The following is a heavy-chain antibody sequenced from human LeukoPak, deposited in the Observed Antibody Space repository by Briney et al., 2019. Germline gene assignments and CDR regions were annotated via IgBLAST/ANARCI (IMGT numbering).Heavy chain of an antibody. V-gene: IGHV3-43*02. CDR1: GFTFDDYA. CDR3: AKDRYCSSTRCFAPADH. CDR2: ISGDGGST. D-gene: IGHD2-2*01. J-gene: IGHJ4*02. Sequence: PGGSLRLSCAASGFTFDDYAMHWVRQTPGKGLEWVSLISGDGGSTNYADSVKGRFTISRDNSKNPLYLQMNSLRTEDTAFYYCAKDRYCSSTRCFAPADHWGQGTLVTVSS.